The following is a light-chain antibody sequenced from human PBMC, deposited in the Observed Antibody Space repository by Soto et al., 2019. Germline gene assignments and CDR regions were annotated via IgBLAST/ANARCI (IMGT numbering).Light chain of an antibody. CDR3: QQRSNWPPV. V-gene: IGKV3-11*01. CDR1: QSVSSY. J-gene: IGKJ4*01. CDR2: DAS. Sequence: EIVLTQSPATLSLYPGERATLSCRASQSVSSYLAWYQQKPGQAPRLLIYDASNRATGIPARFSGSGSGTDFTLTISSLEPEDFAFYYCQQRSNWPPVFGGGTKVDIK.